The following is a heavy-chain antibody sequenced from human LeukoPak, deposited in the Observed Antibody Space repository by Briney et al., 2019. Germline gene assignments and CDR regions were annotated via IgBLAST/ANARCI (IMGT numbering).Heavy chain of an antibody. D-gene: IGHD2-2*01. Sequence: GGSLRLSCAASGFIFSSYSMNWVRQAPGKGLEWVSSISSSSSYIYYADSVKGRFTISRDNAKNSLYLQMNSLRAEDTAVYYCARDCSSTSCYGGVFDYWGQGTLVTVSS. V-gene: IGHV3-21*01. CDR1: GFIFSSYS. CDR2: ISSSSSYI. J-gene: IGHJ4*02. CDR3: ARDCSSTSCYGGVFDY.